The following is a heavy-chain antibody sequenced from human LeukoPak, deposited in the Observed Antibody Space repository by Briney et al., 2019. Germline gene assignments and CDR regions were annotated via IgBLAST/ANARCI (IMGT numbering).Heavy chain of an antibody. CDR1: GVSISRYY. D-gene: IGHD6-19*01. V-gene: IGHV4-59*08. Sequence: PSETLSLTCTVSGVSISRYYWSWIRQPPGKGLEWIGCIYCSGSTNYNPSLKSRVTISVDTSKNQFSLKLSSVTAADTAVYYCALDTSGWSDDSFDIWGQGTTVTVSS. CDR3: ALDTSGWSDDSFDI. CDR2: IYCSGST. J-gene: IGHJ3*02.